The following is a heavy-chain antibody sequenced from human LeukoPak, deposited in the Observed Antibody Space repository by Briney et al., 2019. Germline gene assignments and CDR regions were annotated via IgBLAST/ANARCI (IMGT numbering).Heavy chain of an antibody. CDR2: ISSSGSTI. D-gene: IGHD3-22*01. Sequence: GGSLRLSRAASGFTFSDYYMSWIRQAPGKGLEWASYISSSGSTIYYADSVKGRFTISRDNAKNSLYLQMNSLRAEDTAVYYCARDDSSGPYYFDYWGQGTLVTVSS. CDR3: ARDDSSGPYYFDY. J-gene: IGHJ4*02. V-gene: IGHV3-11*01. CDR1: GFTFSDYY.